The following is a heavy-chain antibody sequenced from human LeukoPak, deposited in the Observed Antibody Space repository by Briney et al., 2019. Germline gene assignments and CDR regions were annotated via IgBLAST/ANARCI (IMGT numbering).Heavy chain of an antibody. Sequence: GGSLRLSCAASGFPFSSYAMSWVRQAPGKGLEWVSTISDSGGSTYYVDSVKGRFTISRDNSRKTLYLLMNSLRAEDTAVYYCEKGTAVADMLFDYWGQGTLVTVSS. J-gene: IGHJ4*02. D-gene: IGHD6-19*01. V-gene: IGHV3-23*01. CDR3: EKGTAVADMLFDY. CDR1: GFPFSSYA. CDR2: ISDSGGST.